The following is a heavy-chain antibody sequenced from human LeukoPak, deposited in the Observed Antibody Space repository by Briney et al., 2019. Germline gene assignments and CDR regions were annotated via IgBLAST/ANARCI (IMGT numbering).Heavy chain of an antibody. D-gene: IGHD6-13*01. CDR2: IYSGGST. V-gene: IGHV3-53*01. CDR3: ARDEGYSSSWYRY. Sequence: GGSLRLSCAASGFTFSSYWMSWVRQAPGKGLEWVSVIYSGGSTYYADSVKGRFTISRDNSKNTLYLQMNSLRAEDTAVYYCARDEGYSSSWYRYWGQGTLVTVSS. J-gene: IGHJ4*02. CDR1: GFTFSSYW.